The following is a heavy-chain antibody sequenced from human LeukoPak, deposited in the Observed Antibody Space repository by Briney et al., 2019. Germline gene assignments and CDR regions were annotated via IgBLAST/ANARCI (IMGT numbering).Heavy chain of an antibody. D-gene: IGHD6-13*01. Sequence: SETLSLTCTVSGGSISSRSYYWGWIRQPPGKGLEWIGNIYYSGSTYYHPSLKSRVTISVDTSKNQFSPNLSSVTAADTAVYYCASSISEDSSSWFYYYYMDVWGKGTTVTVSS. CDR2: IYYSGST. V-gene: IGHV4-39*01. CDR3: ASSISEDSSSWFYYYYMDV. J-gene: IGHJ6*03. CDR1: GGSISSRSYY.